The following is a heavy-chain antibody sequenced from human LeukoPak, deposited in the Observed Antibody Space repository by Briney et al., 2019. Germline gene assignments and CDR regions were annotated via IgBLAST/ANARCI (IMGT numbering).Heavy chain of an antibody. Sequence: GASVKVSCKASGYTFTSYDINWVRQATGQGLEWMGWMNPNSGDTGYAQKFQGRVTMTRNTSISTAYMELSSLRSEDTAVYYCAVSGSYHGGMDVWGKGTTVTVSS. CDR2: MNPNSGDT. J-gene: IGHJ6*03. D-gene: IGHD3-16*02. V-gene: IGHV1-8*01. CDR3: AVSGSYHGGMDV. CDR1: GYTFTSYD.